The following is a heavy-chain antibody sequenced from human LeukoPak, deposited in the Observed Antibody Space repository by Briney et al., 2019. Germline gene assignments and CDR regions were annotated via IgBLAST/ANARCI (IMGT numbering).Heavy chain of an antibody. Sequence: GSLRLSCAASGFTFSSYSMNWVRQAPGKGLEWVSSISSSSSYIYYADSVKGRFTISRDNAKNSLYLQMNSLRAEDTAVYYCARDSPLNYDFWSGYYYGMDVWGQGTTVTVSS. CDR3: ARDSPLNYDFWSGYYYGMDV. CDR1: GFTFSSYS. J-gene: IGHJ6*02. D-gene: IGHD3-3*01. CDR2: ISSSSSYI. V-gene: IGHV3-21*01.